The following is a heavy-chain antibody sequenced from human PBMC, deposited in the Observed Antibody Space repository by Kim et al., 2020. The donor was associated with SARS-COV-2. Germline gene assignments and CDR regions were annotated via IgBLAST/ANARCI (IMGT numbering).Heavy chain of an antibody. Sequence: SVKVSCKASGGTFSSYAISWVRQAPGQGLEWMGGIIPIFGTANYAQKFQGRVTITADESTSTAYMELSSLRSEDTAVYYCASQLGYYSGGSCYGGDYWGQGTLVTVSS. CDR3: ASQLGYYSGGSCYGGDY. CDR2: IIPIFGTA. J-gene: IGHJ4*02. CDR1: GGTFSSYA. D-gene: IGHD2-15*01. V-gene: IGHV1-69*13.